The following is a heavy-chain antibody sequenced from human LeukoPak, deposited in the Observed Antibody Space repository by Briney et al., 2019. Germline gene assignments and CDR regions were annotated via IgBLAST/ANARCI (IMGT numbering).Heavy chain of an antibody. V-gene: IGHV3-13*01. D-gene: IGHD2-15*01. CDR3: ARGGNRYCSGGSCYMFDY. CDR2: IGTAGDT. J-gene: IGHJ4*02. Sequence: PGGSVRLSCAASGFTFSSYDMHWVRQATGKGLEWVSAIGTAGDTYYPGSVKGRFTISRENAKNSLYLQMNSLRAGDTAVYYCARGGNRYCSGGSCYMFDYWGQGTLVTVSS. CDR1: GFTFSSYD.